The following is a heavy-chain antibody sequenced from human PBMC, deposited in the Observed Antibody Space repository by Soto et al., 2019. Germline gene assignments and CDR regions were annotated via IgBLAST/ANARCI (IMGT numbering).Heavy chain of an antibody. D-gene: IGHD3-16*02. V-gene: IGHV4-59*08. CDR1: GGSISSYY. Sequence: SETLSLTCTVSGGSISSYYWSWIRQPPGKGLEWIGYIYYSGSTNYNPSLKSRVTISVDTSKNQFSLKLSSVTAADTAVYYCGRLYYDYIWGSYRWFDYWGQGTLVTVSS. CDR2: IYYSGST. CDR3: GRLYYDYIWGSYRWFDY. J-gene: IGHJ4*02.